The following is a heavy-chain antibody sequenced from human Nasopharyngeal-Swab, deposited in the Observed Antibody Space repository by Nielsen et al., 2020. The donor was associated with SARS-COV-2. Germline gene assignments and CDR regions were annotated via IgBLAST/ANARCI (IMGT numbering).Heavy chain of an antibody. CDR3: ARGRDFSLDS. CDR2: TLYRSKWYN. J-gene: IGHJ4*02. V-gene: IGHV6-1*01. D-gene: IGHD3-3*01. Sequence: SQALSLTCAISGDSVSSHSAGWNWIRQSPSRGLEWLGRTLYRSKWYNDYAESVKSRIAVNPDTSKNQFSLQLNSVTPEDTAVYYCARGRDFSLDSWGQGTLVTASS. CDR1: GDSVSSHSAG.